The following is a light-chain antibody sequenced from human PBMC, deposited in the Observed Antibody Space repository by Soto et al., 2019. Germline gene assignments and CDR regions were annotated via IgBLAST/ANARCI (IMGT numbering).Light chain of an antibody. CDR1: QSVSSY. Sequence: EIVLTQSPATLSLSPGERATLSCRASQSVSSYLAWYQQKPGQAPRLLIYDASNRATGIPARFSGSGSGTDFTLTISSLAPEDFAVYYCQQRSNWPPLTLGGGTKVDSK. CDR2: DAS. J-gene: IGKJ4*01. CDR3: QQRSNWPPLT. V-gene: IGKV3-11*01.